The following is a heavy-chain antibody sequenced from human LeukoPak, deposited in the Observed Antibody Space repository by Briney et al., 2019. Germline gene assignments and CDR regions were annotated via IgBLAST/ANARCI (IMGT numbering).Heavy chain of an antibody. V-gene: IGHV4-34*01. CDR1: GGSFSGYY. J-gene: IGHJ4*02. Sequence: PSETLSLTCAVYGGSFSGYYWSWIRQPPGKGLEWIGEINHSGSTNYNPSLKSRVTISVDTSKNQFSLKLSSVTAADTAVYYCAGGRYYGSGSPSDNWGQGTLVTVSS. D-gene: IGHD3-10*01. CDR2: INHSGST. CDR3: AGGRYYGSGSPSDN.